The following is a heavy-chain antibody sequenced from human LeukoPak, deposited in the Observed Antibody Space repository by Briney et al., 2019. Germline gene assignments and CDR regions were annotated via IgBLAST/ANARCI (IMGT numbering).Heavy chain of an antibody. CDR3: AKAGGSSWYDA. CDR1: GFTFSSYA. CDR2: ISGSDNNT. V-gene: IGHV3-23*01. Sequence: GGSLRLSCAASGFTFSSYAMSWVRQAPGKGLEWVSGISGSDNNTYYPDSVKGRFTISRDNSKNTMYQQMNSLRAEDTAVYYCAKAGGSSWYDAWGQGILVTVSS. J-gene: IGHJ5*02. D-gene: IGHD6-13*01.